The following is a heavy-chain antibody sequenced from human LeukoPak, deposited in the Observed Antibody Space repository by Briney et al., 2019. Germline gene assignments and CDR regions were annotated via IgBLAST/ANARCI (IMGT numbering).Heavy chain of an antibody. D-gene: IGHD4-17*01. CDR3: ARAGLSGDVDY. V-gene: IGHV4-34*01. Sequence: PSETLSLTCAVYGGSFSGYYWSWIRQPPGKGLEWIGEINHSGSTNYNPSLKSRVTISVDTSKNQFSLKLSSVTAADTAVYYCARAGLSGDVDYWGQGTLVTVSS. J-gene: IGHJ4*02. CDR2: INHSGST. CDR1: GGSFSGYY.